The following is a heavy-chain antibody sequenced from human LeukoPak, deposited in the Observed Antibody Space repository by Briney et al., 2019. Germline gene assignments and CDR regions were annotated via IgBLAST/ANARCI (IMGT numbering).Heavy chain of an antibody. CDR2: ISAYNGNT. CDR3: ARGSSSLYYFDY. J-gene: IGHJ4*02. D-gene: IGHD6-13*01. Sequence: ASVKVSCKASGYTFTSYGISWVRQAPGQGLEWMGWISAYNGNTNYAQKLQGRVTMTTDTSTSTAYMEMRSLRSEDPAVYYCARGSSSLYYFDYWGQGTLVTVSS. CDR1: GYTFTSYG. V-gene: IGHV1-18*01.